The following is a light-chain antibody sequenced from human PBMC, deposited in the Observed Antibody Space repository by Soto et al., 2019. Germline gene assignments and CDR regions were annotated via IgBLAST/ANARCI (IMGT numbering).Light chain of an antibody. J-gene: IGKJ1*01. CDR1: QTISSW. V-gene: IGKV1-5*03. CDR2: KAS. Sequence: SQMTQPPSTRSGSIGDRVTITCRASQTISSWLAWYQQKPGKAPKLLIYKASTLKSGVPSRFSGSGSGTEFTLTISSLQPDDFATYYCQHYNSYSEAFGQGSKVDIK. CDR3: QHYNSYSEA.